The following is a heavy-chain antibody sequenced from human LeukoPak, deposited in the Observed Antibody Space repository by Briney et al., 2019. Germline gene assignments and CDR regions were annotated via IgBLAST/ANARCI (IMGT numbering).Heavy chain of an antibody. CDR1: GFTVSSNY. D-gene: IGHD5-24*01. CDR3: ARGDRSYAFDI. CDR2: IYSGGST. V-gene: IGHV3-53*01. Sequence: GGSLRLSCAASGFTVSSNYMSWVRQAPGKGLEWVSVIYSGGSTYYADSVKGRFTISRDNSKNTLYLQMNSLRAEDTAVYYCARGDRSYAFDIWGQGTMVTVSS. J-gene: IGHJ3*02.